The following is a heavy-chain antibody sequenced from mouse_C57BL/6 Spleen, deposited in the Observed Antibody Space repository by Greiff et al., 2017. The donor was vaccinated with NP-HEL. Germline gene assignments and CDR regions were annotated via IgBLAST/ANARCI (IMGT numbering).Heavy chain of an antibody. V-gene: IGHV5-9-1*02. CDR1: GFTFSSYA. CDR3: TRGRDWYFDV. Sequence: EVKLVESGEGLVKPGGSLKLSCAASGFTFSSYAMSWVRQTPEQRLEWVAYISSGGDYIYYADTVKGRFTISRDNARNTLYLQMSSLKAEDTAMYYCTRGRDWYFDVWGTGTTVTVSS. CDR2: ISSGGDYI. J-gene: IGHJ1*03.